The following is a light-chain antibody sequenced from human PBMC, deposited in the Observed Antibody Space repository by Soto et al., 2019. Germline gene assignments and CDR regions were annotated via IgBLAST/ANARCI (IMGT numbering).Light chain of an antibody. J-gene: IGKJ4*01. V-gene: IGKV3-15*01. CDR3: QQYNKWPLT. Sequence: EIVMTQSPATLSVSPGERATLSCRASQSVSKNLAWYQQKPGQAPRLLIYHASTGATGIPARFRGSGSGTELTLPISSPQSAYFAVYYCQQYNKWPLTFGEGTNVEIK. CDR1: QSVSKN. CDR2: HAS.